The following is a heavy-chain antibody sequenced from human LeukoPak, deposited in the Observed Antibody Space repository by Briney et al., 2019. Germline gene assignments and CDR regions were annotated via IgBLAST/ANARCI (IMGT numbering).Heavy chain of an antibody. J-gene: IGHJ5*02. V-gene: IGHV1-8*01. D-gene: IGHD5-12*01. CDR1: GYTFTSYD. Sequence: GASVKVSCKASGYTFTSYDINWVRQATGQGLEWMGWMNPNSGNTGYAQKFQGRVTMTRNTSISTAYMELSSPRSEDTAVYYCARGASEVATIAGFGDPWGQGTLVTVSS. CDR3: ARGASEVATIAGFGDP. CDR2: MNPNSGNT.